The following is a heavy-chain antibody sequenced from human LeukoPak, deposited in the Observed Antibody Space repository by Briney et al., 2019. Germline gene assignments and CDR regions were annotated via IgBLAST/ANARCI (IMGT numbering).Heavy chain of an antibody. CDR1: GFTFSSYA. CDR3: AASLDLAVYGIDY. J-gene: IGHJ4*02. D-gene: IGHD2-8*02. V-gene: IGHV3-23*01. Sequence: GGSLRLSCAASGFTFSSYAVSWVRQSLGKGLKWVSGISGRGEGTYYADSVKGRFTISRDYSKNTVYLQMNSLRAEDTALYYCAASLDLAVYGIDYWGQGTLVTVSS. CDR2: ISGRGEGT.